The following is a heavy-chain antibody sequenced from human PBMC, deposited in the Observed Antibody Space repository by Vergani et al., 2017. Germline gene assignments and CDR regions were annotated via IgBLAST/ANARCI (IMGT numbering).Heavy chain of an antibody. Sequence: QVQLQQWGAGLLKPSETLSLTCAVYGGSFSGYYWSWIRQPPGKGLEWIGEINHSGSTNYNPSLKSRVTISVDTSKNQFSLKLSCVTAADTAVYYCARGGATVSGFGEPHYYYMDVWGKGTTVTVSS. V-gene: IGHV4-34*01. CDR1: GGSFSGYY. D-gene: IGHD3-10*01. CDR2: INHSGST. J-gene: IGHJ6*03. CDR3: ARGGATVSGFGEPHYYYMDV.